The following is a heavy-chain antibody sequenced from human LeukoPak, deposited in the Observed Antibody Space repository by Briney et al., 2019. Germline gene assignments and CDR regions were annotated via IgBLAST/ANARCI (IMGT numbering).Heavy chain of an antibody. Sequence: SETLSLTCAVHGGSFSGYYWSWIRQPPGKGLEWIGEINHSGSTNYNPSLKSRVTISVDTSKNQFSLKLSSVTAADTAVYYCARPRAIVGDLFDYWGQGTLVTVSS. J-gene: IGHJ4*02. CDR2: INHSGST. CDR1: GGSFSGYY. D-gene: IGHD1-26*01. V-gene: IGHV4-34*01. CDR3: ARPRAIVGDLFDY.